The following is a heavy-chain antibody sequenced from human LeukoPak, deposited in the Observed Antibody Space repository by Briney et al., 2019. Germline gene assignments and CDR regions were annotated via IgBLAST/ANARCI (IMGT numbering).Heavy chain of an antibody. Sequence: GGSLRLSCTASGFTFSSYAMSWVRQAPGKGLEWVSAISGSGGSTYYADSVKGRFTISRDNSKNTLYLQMNSLRAEDTAVYYCAKDRVVVITNEIDYWGQGTLVTVSS. J-gene: IGHJ4*02. CDR2: ISGSGGST. CDR3: AKDRVVVITNEIDY. D-gene: IGHD3-22*01. CDR1: GFTFSSYA. V-gene: IGHV3-23*01.